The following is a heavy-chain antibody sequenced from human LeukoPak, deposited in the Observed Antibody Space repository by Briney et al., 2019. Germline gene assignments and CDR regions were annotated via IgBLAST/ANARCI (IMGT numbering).Heavy chain of an antibody. Sequence: SVKVSCKASGFTFISSTIQWVRQARGQRLEWMGCIVVGSGNTNYAQNFQEIVTITIDMSTSTAYMEVSSLRSEDTAVYYCAADLPGGAMFDPWGQGTLVTVSS. CDR3: AADLPGGAMFDP. V-gene: IGHV1-58*02. CDR1: GFTFISST. D-gene: IGHD3-16*01. CDR2: IVVGSGNT. J-gene: IGHJ5*02.